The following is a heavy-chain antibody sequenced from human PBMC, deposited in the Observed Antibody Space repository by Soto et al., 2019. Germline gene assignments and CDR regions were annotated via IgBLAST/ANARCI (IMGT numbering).Heavy chain of an antibody. D-gene: IGHD4-17*01. CDR2: ISAYNGDT. CDR3: ARAGSTMTAHWDPLPIDY. CDR1: GYTFTSYG. J-gene: IGHJ4*01. V-gene: IGHV1-18*01. Sequence: ASVKVSCKASGYTFTSYGISWVRQAPGQGLEWMGWISAYNGDTKYAQKFQGRVTMTTDTSTSTAYMELRSLRSDDTAVYYCARAGSTMTAHWDPLPIDYWGHGTLVTVSS.